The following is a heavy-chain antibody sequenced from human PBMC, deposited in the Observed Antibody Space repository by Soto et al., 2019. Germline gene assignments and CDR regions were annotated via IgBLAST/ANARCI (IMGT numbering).Heavy chain of an antibody. V-gene: IGHV1-69*13. D-gene: IGHD5-12*01. CDR2: VIPIFGTA. Sequence: GASVKVSCKASGGSFSSYAISWVRQAPGQGLEWMGGVIPIFGTANYAQKFQGRVTITADESTSTAYMELSSLRSEDTAVYYCASGNPGGYKDTTYYFDYWGQGTLVTVSS. CDR1: GGSFSSYA. CDR3: ASGNPGGYKDTTYYFDY. J-gene: IGHJ4*02.